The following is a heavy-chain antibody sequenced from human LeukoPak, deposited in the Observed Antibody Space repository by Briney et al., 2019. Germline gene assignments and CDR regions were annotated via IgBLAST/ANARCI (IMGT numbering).Heavy chain of an antibody. CDR2: IYYSGST. CDR1: GGSISSGGYY. J-gene: IGHJ4*02. Sequence: SETLSLTCTVSGGSISSGGYYWSWIRQHPGTGLEWIGYIYYSGSTYYNPSLKSRATISVDTSKNQFSLKLSSVTAADTAVYYCARVSVAVGGDYFDYWGQGTLVTVSS. D-gene: IGHD3-16*01. CDR3: ARVSVAVGGDYFDY. V-gene: IGHV4-31*03.